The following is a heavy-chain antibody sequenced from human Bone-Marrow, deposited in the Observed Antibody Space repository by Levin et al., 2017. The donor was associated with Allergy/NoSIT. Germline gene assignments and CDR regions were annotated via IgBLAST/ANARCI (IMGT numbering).Heavy chain of an antibody. J-gene: IGHJ4*02. CDR1: GFAFSNSD. CDR2: MSSTGNTK. CDR3: AKDLGGNYLAYFEY. Sequence: GGSLRLSCAASGFAFSNSDMHWVRQAPGKGLEWVAVMSSTGNTKYYADSVKGRFTISRDNSKNTLYLQMNSLRAEDTAVYYCAKDLGGNYLAYFEYWGQGTLVTVSS. D-gene: IGHD1-7*01. V-gene: IGHV3-30*18.